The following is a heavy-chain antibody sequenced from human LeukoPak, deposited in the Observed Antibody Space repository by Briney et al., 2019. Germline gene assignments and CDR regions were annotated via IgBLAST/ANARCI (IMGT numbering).Heavy chain of an antibody. CDR1: GGSISSSSYY. CDR3: ASTLYDFWSLMYGMDV. D-gene: IGHD3-3*01. Sequence: SETLSLTCTVSGGSISSSSYYWGWIRQPPGKGLEWIGSIYYSGSTYYNPSLKSRVTISVDTSKNQFSLKLSSVTAADTAVYYCASTLYDFWSLMYGMDVWGQGTTVTVSS. CDR2: IYYSGST. J-gene: IGHJ6*02. V-gene: IGHV4-39*01.